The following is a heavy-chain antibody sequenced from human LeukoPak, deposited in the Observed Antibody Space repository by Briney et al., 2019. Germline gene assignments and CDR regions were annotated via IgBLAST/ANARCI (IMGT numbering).Heavy chain of an antibody. V-gene: IGHV4-59*01. CDR2: IYYSGST. CDR1: GGSISSYY. Sequence: SETLSLTCNVSGGSISSYYWGWIRQSPGKGLEWIGYIYYSGSTKYNPSLESRVTISIDTSKNHFSLKLSSVTAADTAVYYCARDRSSGWTGVFDIWGRGTMVTGSS. D-gene: IGHD6-19*01. CDR3: ARDRSSGWTGVFDI. J-gene: IGHJ3*02.